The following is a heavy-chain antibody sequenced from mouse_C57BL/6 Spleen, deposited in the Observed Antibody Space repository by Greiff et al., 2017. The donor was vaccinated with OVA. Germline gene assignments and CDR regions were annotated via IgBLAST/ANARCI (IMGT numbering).Heavy chain of an antibody. CDR3: ARQSRATGDY. CDR1: GFTFSSYG. Sequence: EVQVVESGGDLVKPGGSLKLSCAASGFTFSSYGMSWVRQTPDKRLEWVATISSGGSYTYYPDSVKGRFTISRDNAKNTLYLQMSRLKSEDTAMYYCARQSRATGDYWGQGTTLTVSS. CDR2: ISSGGSYT. D-gene: IGHD4-1*02. V-gene: IGHV5-6*01. J-gene: IGHJ2*01.